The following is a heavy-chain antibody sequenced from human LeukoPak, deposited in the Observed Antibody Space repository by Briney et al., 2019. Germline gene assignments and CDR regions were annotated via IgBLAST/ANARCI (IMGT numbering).Heavy chain of an antibody. V-gene: IGHV3-64D*06. CDR3: VRGTGY. Sequence: GGSLRLSCSVSEFTFSTYVMHWVRQAPGKGLEYVSATSSNGDNTYYADSVKGRFTISRDNSKNTLYLQMSSLRADDTAVYYCVRGTGYWGQGTLVTVSS. CDR2: TSSNGDNT. J-gene: IGHJ4*02. CDR1: EFTFSTYV.